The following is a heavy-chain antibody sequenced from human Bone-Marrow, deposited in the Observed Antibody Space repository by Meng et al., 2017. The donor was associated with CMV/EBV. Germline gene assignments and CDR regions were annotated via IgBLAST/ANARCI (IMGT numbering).Heavy chain of an antibody. CDR1: GPTSTGYY. CDR3: ARSTWYDYFDP. V-gene: IGHV1-2*02. D-gene: IGHD6-13*01. CDR2: VSPNTGAT. Sequence: PSVKVSCKASGPTSTGYYLHWVRQAPGQGLQWLGWVSPNTGATQYAENFQGRVTFSRDTSTTTAYMELTSLTSDDTAVYYCARSTWYDYFDPWGQGTLVTVSS. J-gene: IGHJ5*02.